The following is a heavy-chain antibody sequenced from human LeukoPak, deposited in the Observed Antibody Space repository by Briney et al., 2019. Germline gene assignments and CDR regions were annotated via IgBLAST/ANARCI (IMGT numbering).Heavy chain of an antibody. V-gene: IGHV3-7*01. Sequence: GGSLRLSCAASGFTFSSYWMSWVRQAPGKWLEWVANINQDGSEEYYVDSVKGRFTISRDNAKNSVYLQMNSLRAEDTAVYYCARDSPERGYSYGPLDNYFDYWGQGTLVTVSS. CDR1: GFTFSSYW. CDR3: ARDSPERGYSYGPLDNYFDY. D-gene: IGHD5-18*01. CDR2: INQDGSEE. J-gene: IGHJ4*02.